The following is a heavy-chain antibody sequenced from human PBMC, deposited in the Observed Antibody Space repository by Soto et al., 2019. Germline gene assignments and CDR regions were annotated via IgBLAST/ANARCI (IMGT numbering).Heavy chain of an antibody. D-gene: IGHD3-9*01. V-gene: IGHV3-33*01. Sequence: HPGGSLRLSCAASGFTFSSYGMHWVRQAPGKGLEWVAVIWYDGSNKYYADSVKGRFTISRDNSKNTLYLQMNSLRAEDTAVYYCARPLLRYFDWLFSDAFDIWGQGTMVTVSS. CDR2: IWYDGSNK. CDR3: ARPLLRYFDWLFSDAFDI. CDR1: GFTFSSYG. J-gene: IGHJ3*02.